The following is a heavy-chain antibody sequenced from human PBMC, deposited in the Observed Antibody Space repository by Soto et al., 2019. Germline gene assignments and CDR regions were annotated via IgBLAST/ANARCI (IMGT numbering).Heavy chain of an antibody. CDR3: ARDGEMATITGYFDY. D-gene: IGHD5-12*01. CDR2: ISANIGTA. J-gene: IGHJ4*02. CDR1: GYTFTSYG. V-gene: IGHV1-69*13. Sequence: SVKVSCKASGYTFTSYGISWVRQAPGQGLEWMGGISANIGTANYAQKFQGRVTMTADESTSTAYMELSSLRSEDTAVYYCARDGEMATITGYFDYWGQGTLVTVSS.